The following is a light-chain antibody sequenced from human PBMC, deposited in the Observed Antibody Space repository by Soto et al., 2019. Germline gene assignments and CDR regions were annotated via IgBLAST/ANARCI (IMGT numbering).Light chain of an antibody. Sequence: DIQMTQSPSTLSASVGDRVTITCRASQSISTWLAWYQQKPGKAPKLLIYNASSWERGVPSRFSRSGSGTVFTLTISGLQPDDFATYYCQQYKGFFPFGGGTKVEIK. CDR3: QQYKGFFP. J-gene: IGKJ4*01. V-gene: IGKV1-5*01. CDR2: NAS. CDR1: QSISTW.